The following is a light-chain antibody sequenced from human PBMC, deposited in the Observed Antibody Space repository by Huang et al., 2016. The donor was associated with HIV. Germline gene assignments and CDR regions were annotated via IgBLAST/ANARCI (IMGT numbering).Light chain of an antibody. J-gene: IGKJ4*01. CDR2: AAS. CDR3: QQSYSTLLT. Sequence: DHQENQAPTSLSGSVGDKGTITCRASQTINTYLNWYQQQPGKAPKLLIYAASSLQSGVPSRFSGSGSGTHFTLTISSLQPEDFATYYCQQSYSTLLTFGGGTKVEIK. V-gene: IGKV1-39*01. CDR1: QTINTY.